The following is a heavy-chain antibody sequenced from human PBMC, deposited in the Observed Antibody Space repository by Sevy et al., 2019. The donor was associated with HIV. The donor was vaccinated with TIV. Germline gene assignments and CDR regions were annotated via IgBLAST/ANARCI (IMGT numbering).Heavy chain of an antibody. CDR3: ARGGGYCSGGSCYWEDYHYGMDV. V-gene: IGHV3-11*01. J-gene: IGHJ6*02. CDR1: GFTFSDYY. D-gene: IGHD2-15*01. CDR2: ISSSGSTI. Sequence: SLKISCAASGFTFSDYYKSWIRQAPGKGLEWVSYISSSGSTIYYADSVKGRFTISRDNAKNSLYLQMNSLRAEDTAVYYCARGGGYCSGGSCYWEDYHYGMDVWGQGTTVTVSS.